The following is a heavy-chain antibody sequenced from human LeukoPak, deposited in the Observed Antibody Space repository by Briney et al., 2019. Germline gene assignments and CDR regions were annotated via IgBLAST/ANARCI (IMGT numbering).Heavy chain of an antibody. J-gene: IGHJ3*02. CDR1: GFTFSSYA. CDR2: ISGSGGST. D-gene: IGHD3-10*01. V-gene: IGHV3-23*01. Sequence: PGGSLRLSCAASGFTFSSYAMSWVRQAPGRGLEWVSAISGSGGSTYYADSVKGRFTISRDNSKNTLYLQMNSLRAEDTAVYYCAKEVGGRWFGESTGYGAFDIWGQGTMVTVSS. CDR3: AKEVGGRWFGESTGYGAFDI.